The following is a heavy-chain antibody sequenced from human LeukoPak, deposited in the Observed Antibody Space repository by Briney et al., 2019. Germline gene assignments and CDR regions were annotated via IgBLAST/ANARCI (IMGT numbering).Heavy chain of an antibody. J-gene: IGHJ4*02. Sequence: SETLSLTCTVSDGSISSGDYYWSWIRQPPGKGLEWIGYIYYSGSTFYNPSLKSRVTISVDTSKNQFSLKLSSVTAADTAVYYCARDEWFGELLMSSWGQGTLVTVSS. D-gene: IGHD3-10*01. CDR3: ARDEWFGELLMSS. V-gene: IGHV4-30-4*01. CDR2: IYYSGST. CDR1: DGSISSGDYY.